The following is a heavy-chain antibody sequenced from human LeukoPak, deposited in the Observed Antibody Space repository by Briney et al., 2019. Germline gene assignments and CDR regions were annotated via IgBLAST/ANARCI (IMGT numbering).Heavy chain of an antibody. Sequence: SQTLSLTCTVSGGSISSGGYYWSWIRQHPGKGLEWIGYIYYSGSTYYNPSLKSRVTISVDTSKNQFSLKLSSVTAADTAVYYCASGNYAYYYYYMDVRGKGTTVTVSS. D-gene: IGHD4-11*01. J-gene: IGHJ6*03. CDR2: IYYSGST. CDR1: GGSISSGGYY. V-gene: IGHV4-31*03. CDR3: ASGNYAYYYYYMDV.